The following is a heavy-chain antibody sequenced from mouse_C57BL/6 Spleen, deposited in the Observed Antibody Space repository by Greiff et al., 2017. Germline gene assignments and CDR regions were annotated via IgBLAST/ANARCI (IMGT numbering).Heavy chain of an antibody. CDR1: GYTFTDYE. D-gene: IGHD2-14*01. CDR2: IDPETGGT. Sequence: QVQLQQSGAELVRPGASVTLSCKASGYTFTDYEMHWVKQTPVHGLEWIGAIDPETGGTAYNQKFKGKAILTADKSSSTAYMELRSLTSEDSAVYCCTRGTLDYAMDYWGQGTSVTVSS. V-gene: IGHV1-15*01. CDR3: TRGTLDYAMDY. J-gene: IGHJ4*01.